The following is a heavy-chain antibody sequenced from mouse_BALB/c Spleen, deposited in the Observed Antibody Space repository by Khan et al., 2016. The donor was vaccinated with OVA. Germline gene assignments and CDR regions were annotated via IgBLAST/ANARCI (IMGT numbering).Heavy chain of an antibody. D-gene: IGHD1-1*02. CDR3: AKAMGGKVPLDC. CDR1: GYTFTSYW. CDR2: IAPGSATT. V-gene: IGHV1S41*01. J-gene: IGHJ2*01. Sequence: DLIKPGASVKLSCKASGYTFTSYWINWINQRPGQGLEWIGRIAPGSATTYYNEMFKGKATLTVDTSSSTAYIQLSSLSSEDSAVYFCAKAMGGKVPLDCRGQGTTLTVSS.